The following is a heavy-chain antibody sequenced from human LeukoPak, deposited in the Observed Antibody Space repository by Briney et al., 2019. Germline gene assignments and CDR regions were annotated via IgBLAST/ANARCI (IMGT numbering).Heavy chain of an antibody. CDR2: ISGSGGST. V-gene: IGHV3-23*01. J-gene: IGHJ4*02. Sequence: GGSLRLSCAASGFTFSSYAMSWVRQAPGRGLEWVSAISGSGGSTYYADSVKGRFTISRDNSKNTLYLQMNSLRAEDTAVYYCAKARGFGEQGYFDYWGQGTLVTVSS. CDR1: GFTFSSYA. CDR3: AKARGFGEQGYFDY. D-gene: IGHD3-10*01.